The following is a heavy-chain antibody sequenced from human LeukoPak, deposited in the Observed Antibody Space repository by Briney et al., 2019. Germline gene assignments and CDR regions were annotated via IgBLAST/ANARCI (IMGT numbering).Heavy chain of an antibody. V-gene: IGHV3-74*01. J-gene: IGHJ4*02. Sequence: GGSLRLSCAASGFTFSSYWMHWVRQAPGKGLMWVSRINSDGSITKYADSVKGRFNISRDNAKNTLYLQMNSLRAEDTAVYYCARVRATFSPHFDNWGQGTLVTVSS. D-gene: IGHD3-16*01. CDR2: INSDGSIT. CDR3: ARVRATFSPHFDN. CDR1: GFTFSSYW.